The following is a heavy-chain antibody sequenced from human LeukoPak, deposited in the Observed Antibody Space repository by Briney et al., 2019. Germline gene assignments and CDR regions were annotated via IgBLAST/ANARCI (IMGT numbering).Heavy chain of an antibody. D-gene: IGHD3-10*01. CDR2: INHSGNT. CDR3: ARESTYYGSGTYSAFDH. V-gene: IGHV4-34*01. J-gene: IGHJ4*02. Sequence: SETLSLTCAVYGGSFNEYSWNWIRQSPGKGLEWIGEINHSGNTNYNPSLESRVTISVDASKSQFSLNLTSLTAADTAIYYCARESTYYGSGTYSAFDHWGQGTLVTVSS. CDR1: GGSFNEYS.